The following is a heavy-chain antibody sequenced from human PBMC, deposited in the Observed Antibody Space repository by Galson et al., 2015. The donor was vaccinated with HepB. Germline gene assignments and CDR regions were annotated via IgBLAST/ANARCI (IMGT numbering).Heavy chain of an antibody. V-gene: IGHV1-3*01. CDR3: AREKMGDFWGLDY. CDR1: GYTFTSYA. J-gene: IGHJ4*02. D-gene: IGHD3-3*01. CDR2: INAGNGNT. Sequence: SVKVSCKASGYTFTSYAMHWVRQAPGQRLEWMGWINAGNGNTKYSQKFQGRVTITRDTSASTAYMELSSLRSEDTAVYYCAREKMGDFWGLDYWGQGTLVTVSS.